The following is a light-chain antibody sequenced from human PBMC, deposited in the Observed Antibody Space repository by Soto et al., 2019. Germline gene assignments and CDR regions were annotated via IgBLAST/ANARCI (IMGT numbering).Light chain of an antibody. Sequence: EIVSTQSPCTLSLSPGERATLSCRASQSVSSSYLAWYQQKPGQAPRLLIYGASSRATGIPDRFSGSGSGTDFTLTISRLEPEDFAVYYCHQYGSSLLTFGGGTKVDIK. J-gene: IGKJ4*02. CDR2: GAS. V-gene: IGKV3-20*01. CDR3: HQYGSSLLT. CDR1: QSVSSSY.